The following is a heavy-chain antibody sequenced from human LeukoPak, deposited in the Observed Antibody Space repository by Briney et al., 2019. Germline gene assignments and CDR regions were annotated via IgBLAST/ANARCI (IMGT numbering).Heavy chain of an antibody. V-gene: IGHV3-21*01. CDR3: AREGLGSNNPYYYYYMDV. D-gene: IGHD1/OR15-1a*01. Sequence: GGSLRPSCAASGFTFSSYSMNWVRQAPGKGLEWVSSISSSSSYIYYADSVKGRFTISRDNAKNSLYLQMNSLRAEDTAVYYCAREGLGSNNPYYYYYMDVWGKGTTVTVSS. CDR1: GFTFSSYS. CDR2: ISSSSSYI. J-gene: IGHJ6*03.